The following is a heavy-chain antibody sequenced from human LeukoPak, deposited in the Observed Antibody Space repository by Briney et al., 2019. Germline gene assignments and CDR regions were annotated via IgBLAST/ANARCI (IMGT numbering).Heavy chain of an antibody. J-gene: IGHJ5*01. CDR1: GFTFSSHA. D-gene: IGHD4-11*01. V-gene: IGHV3-23*01. Sequence: GGSLRLSCVASGFTFSSHAMDWVRQAPGKGLERVSAISGSGGNTYYADSVKGRFTISRDHSKTTLFLQMNSLRAEDTAVYYCAKDLHDYGNYVGWFDSWGQGTLVTVSS. CDR2: ISGSGGNT. CDR3: AKDLHDYGNYVGWFDS.